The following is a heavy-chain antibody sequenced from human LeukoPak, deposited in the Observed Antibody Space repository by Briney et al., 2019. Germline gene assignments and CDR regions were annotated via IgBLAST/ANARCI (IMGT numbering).Heavy chain of an antibody. CDR2: IHWNGGST. D-gene: IGHD5-24*01. CDR1: GFTFDDYG. V-gene: IGHV3-20*04. CDR3: AKDDRWLQFCC. Sequence: GGSLRLSCAASGFTFDDYGMSWVRQAPGKGLEWVAGIHWNGGSTGYVDSVKGRFTISRDNAKNSLYLQMNSLRVEDTAVYYCAKDDRWLQFCCWGQGTLVTVSS. J-gene: IGHJ4*02.